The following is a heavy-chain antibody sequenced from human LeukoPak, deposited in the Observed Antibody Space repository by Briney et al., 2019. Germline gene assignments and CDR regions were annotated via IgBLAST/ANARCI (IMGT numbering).Heavy chain of an antibody. V-gene: IGHV3-30*03. CDR1: GFTLSSYW. Sequence: GGSLRLSCAASGFTLSSYWMGWVRQAPGKGLEWVAVISPDGNTEYYTESVKGRFTISRDNSKNTMYLQMNSLRVEDTAVYYCATPPERGGGKTGWWGQGTLVTVSS. CDR2: ISPDGNTE. CDR3: ATPPERGGGKTGW. D-gene: IGHD1-14*01. J-gene: IGHJ4*02.